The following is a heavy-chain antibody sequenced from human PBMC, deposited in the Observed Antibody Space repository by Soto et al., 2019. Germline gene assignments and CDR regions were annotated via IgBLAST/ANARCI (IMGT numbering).Heavy chain of an antibody. J-gene: IGHJ4*02. CDR3: ARARYDYGSGNYYNRIDF. CDR1: GGIFSTYA. V-gene: IGHV1-69*01. D-gene: IGHD3-10*01. CDR2: IIPIFGTP. Sequence: QVQLVQSGAEVKKPGSSVKVSCKASGGIFSTYAISWLRQAPGQGLEWMGGIIPIFGTPNYAQRFQGRVTITADESTSTAYMELSRLRSEDTDVYYCARARYDYGSGNYYNRIDFWGQGTLVNVSS.